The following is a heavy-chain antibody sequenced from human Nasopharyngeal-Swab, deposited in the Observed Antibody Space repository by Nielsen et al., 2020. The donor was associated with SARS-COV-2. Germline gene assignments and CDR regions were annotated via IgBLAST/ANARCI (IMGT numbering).Heavy chain of an antibody. CDR1: GFTFSSYA. J-gene: IGHJ4*02. Sequence: GESLKISCAASGFTFSSYAMSWVRQGPGKGLEWVSVVYGDGRDTFYADSVKGRFIISRDLSNNPLYLHMNSLRADDTAVYYCARAGGKWLVRVLLDYWGQGTLVTVSS. CDR3: ARAGGKWLVRVLLDY. V-gene: IGHV3-23*03. CDR2: VYGDGRDT. D-gene: IGHD6-19*01.